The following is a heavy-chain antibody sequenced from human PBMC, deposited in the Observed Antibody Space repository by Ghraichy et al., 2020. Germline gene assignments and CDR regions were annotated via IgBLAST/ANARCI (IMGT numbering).Heavy chain of an antibody. V-gene: IGHV1-2*04. Sequence: ASVKVSCKASGYTFTGYYMHWVRQAPGQGLEWMGWINPNSGGTNYAQKFQGWVTMTRDTSISTAYMELSSLRSDDTAVYYCARASYDSSGYYNDYFDYWGQGTLVTVSS. CDR2: INPNSGGT. CDR1: GYTFTGYY. D-gene: IGHD3-22*01. J-gene: IGHJ4*02. CDR3: ARASYDSSGYYNDYFDY.